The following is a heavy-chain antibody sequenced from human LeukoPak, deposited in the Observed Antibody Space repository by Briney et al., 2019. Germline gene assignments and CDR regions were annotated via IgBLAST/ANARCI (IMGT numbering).Heavy chain of an antibody. CDR3: AKDQRGYCSSTSCYVYDY. D-gene: IGHD2-2*01. Sequence: GGSLRLSCAASGFTFSSYAMSWVSQAPGKGLEWVSAISDSDSSTYYADSVKGRFTISRDNSKNTLYLQMNSLRAEDTAVYYCAKDQRGYCSSTSCYVYDYWGQGTLVTVSS. CDR1: GFTFSSYA. J-gene: IGHJ4*02. CDR2: ISDSDSST. V-gene: IGHV3-23*01.